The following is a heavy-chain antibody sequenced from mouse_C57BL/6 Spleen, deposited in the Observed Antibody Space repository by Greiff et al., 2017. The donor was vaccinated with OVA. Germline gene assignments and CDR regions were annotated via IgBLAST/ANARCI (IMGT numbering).Heavy chain of an antibody. CDR2: IDPSDSYT. D-gene: IGHD1-1*01. CDR3: ARRDYYGSSLNWYFDV. CDR1: GYTFTSYW. Sequence: QVQLKQSGAELVKPGASVKLSCKASGYTFTSYWMQWVKQRPGQGLEWIGEIDPSDSYTNYNQKFKGKATLTVDTSSSTAYMQLSSLTSEDSAVYYCARRDYYGSSLNWYFDVWGTGTTVTVSS. J-gene: IGHJ1*03. V-gene: IGHV1-50*01.